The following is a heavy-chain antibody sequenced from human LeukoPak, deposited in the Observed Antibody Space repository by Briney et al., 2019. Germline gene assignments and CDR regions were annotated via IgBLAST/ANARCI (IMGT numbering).Heavy chain of an antibody. J-gene: IGHJ3*02. Sequence: SQTLSLTCTVSGGSISSGGYYWSWIRQHPGKGLEWIGYIYYSGSTYYNPSLKSRVTISVDTSKNQFSLKLSSVTAADTVVYYCARDSYYGSGSYLAFDIWGQGTMVTVSS. CDR2: IYYSGST. CDR3: ARDSYYGSGSYLAFDI. D-gene: IGHD3-10*01. CDR1: GGSISSGGYY. V-gene: IGHV4-31*03.